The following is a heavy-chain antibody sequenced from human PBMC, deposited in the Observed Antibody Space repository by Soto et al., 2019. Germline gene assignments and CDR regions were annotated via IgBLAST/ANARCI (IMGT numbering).Heavy chain of an antibody. J-gene: IGHJ6*02. Sequence: SVKVSCKASGGTFSSYAISWVRQAPGQGLEWMGGIIPIFGTANYAQKFQGRVTITADESTSTAYMELSSLRSEDTAVYYCARGRPVLRYFDWSRGYYYYGMDVWGQGTTVTVSS. V-gene: IGHV1-69*13. CDR3: ARGRPVLRYFDWSRGYYYYGMDV. CDR2: IIPIFGTA. D-gene: IGHD3-9*01. CDR1: GGTFSSYA.